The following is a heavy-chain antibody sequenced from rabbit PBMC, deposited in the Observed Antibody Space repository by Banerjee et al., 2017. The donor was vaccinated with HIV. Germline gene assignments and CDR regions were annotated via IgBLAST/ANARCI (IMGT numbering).Heavy chain of an antibody. CDR3: ARDAGGDGYSNDL. Sequence: QEQLEESGGDLVKPEGSLTLTCTASGFDISGRDWVCWGRQAPGTGLEWIGCINTGSGSAYYANWAKGRFTISKTSSTTVTLQMTSLTAADTATYSCARDAGGDGYSNDLWGPGTLVTVS. CDR2: INTGSGSA. J-gene: IGHJ4*01. CDR1: GFDISGRDW. V-gene: IGHV1S45*01. D-gene: IGHD7-1*01.